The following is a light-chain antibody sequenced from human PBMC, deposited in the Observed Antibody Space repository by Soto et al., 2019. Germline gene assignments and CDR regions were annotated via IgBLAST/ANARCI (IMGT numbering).Light chain of an antibody. CDR2: GAS. J-gene: IGKJ1*01. V-gene: IGKV3-20*01. Sequence: IVMTQSPGTLSLYPGERATLSCRASQSVGGSYLAWYQQKPGQAPRLLIYGASSRATGIPDRFSGSGSGTDFTLTISRLEPEDFAVYYCQQYDSPRTFGQGTKVDNK. CDR1: QSVGGSY. CDR3: QQYDSPRT.